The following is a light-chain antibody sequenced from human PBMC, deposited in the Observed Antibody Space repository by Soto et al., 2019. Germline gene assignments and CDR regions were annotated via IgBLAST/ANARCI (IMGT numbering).Light chain of an antibody. V-gene: IGLV2-23*01. CDR2: EGS. Sequence: QSALTQPASMSGSPGQSITISCTGTSSDVGSYNLVSWYQQHPGKAPKLMIYEGSKRHSGVSNRFSGSKSGNTASLTISGLQAEDEADYYCCSYAGSSTLVFGGGTKLTVL. J-gene: IGLJ2*01. CDR1: SSDVGSYNL. CDR3: CSYAGSSTLV.